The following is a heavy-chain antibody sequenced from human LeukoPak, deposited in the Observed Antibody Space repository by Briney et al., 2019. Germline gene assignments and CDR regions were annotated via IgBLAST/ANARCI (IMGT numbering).Heavy chain of an antibody. V-gene: IGHV3-7*01. Sequence: QPGGSLRLSCAASGFTFSSYWMSWVRQSPGKGLEWVANIKPDGSEKYFMDSVKGRFTISRDNAKNALYLEMNSLRAEDTAEYFCARERMYSGSGSTYPYYDYWGQGTLDTVSS. D-gene: IGHD3-10*01. J-gene: IGHJ4*02. CDR3: ARERMYSGSGSTYPYYDY. CDR2: IKPDGSEK. CDR1: GFTFSSYW.